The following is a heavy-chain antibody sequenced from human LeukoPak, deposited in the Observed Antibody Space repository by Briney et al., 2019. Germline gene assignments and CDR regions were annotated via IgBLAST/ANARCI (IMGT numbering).Heavy chain of an antibody. CDR2: ISAYNGNT. V-gene: IGHV1-18*01. CDR3: ARVIYYDSSGYYPLYYFDY. J-gene: IGHJ4*02. CDR1: GYTFTSYG. Sequence: ASVTVSCKASGYTFTSYGISWVRQAPGQGLEWMGWISAYNGNTNYAQKLQGRVTMTTDTSTSTAYMELRSLRSDDTAVYYCARVIYYDSSGYYPLYYFDYWGQGTLVTVSS. D-gene: IGHD3-22*01.